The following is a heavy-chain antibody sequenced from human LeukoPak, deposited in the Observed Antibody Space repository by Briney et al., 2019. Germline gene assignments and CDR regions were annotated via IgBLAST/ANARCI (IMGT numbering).Heavy chain of an antibody. CDR2: INPSGGST. Sequence: ASVKVSSTASGYSFTNYYMHWVRQAPGQGLEWMGIINPSGGSTSYAQKFQGRVTMTRDMSTSTVYMELSSLRSEDTAVYYCAREGYSYGPIDYWGQGTLVTVSS. V-gene: IGHV1-46*01. CDR3: AREGYSYGPIDY. J-gene: IGHJ4*02. D-gene: IGHD5-18*01. CDR1: GYSFTNYY.